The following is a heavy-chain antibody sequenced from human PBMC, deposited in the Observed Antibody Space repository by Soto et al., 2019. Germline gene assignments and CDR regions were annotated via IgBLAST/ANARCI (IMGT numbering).Heavy chain of an antibody. CDR3: ARDHLMLGSGSYYNAPRTL. CDR2: ISAYNGNT. Sequence: ASVKVSFKASGYTFTSYGISWVRQAPGQGLEWMGWISAYNGNTNYAQKLQGRVTMTTDTSTSTAYMELRSLRSDDTAVYYCARDHLMLGSGSYYNAPRTLWGQGTLVTVSS. V-gene: IGHV1-18*01. J-gene: IGHJ4*02. CDR1: GYTFTSYG. D-gene: IGHD3-10*01.